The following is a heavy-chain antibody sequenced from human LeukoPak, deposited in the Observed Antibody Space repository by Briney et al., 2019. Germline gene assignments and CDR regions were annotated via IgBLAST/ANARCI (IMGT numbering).Heavy chain of an antibody. CDR1: GFTLSSYS. V-gene: IGHV3-21*01. CDR2: ISSSSSYI. Sequence: GGSLRLSCAASGFTLSSYSMNWVRQTPGKGLEWVSSISSSSSYIYYADSVKGRFTISRDNAKNSLYLQMNSLRAEDTAVYYCARDRGTAMVPHAFDIWGQGTMVTVSS. CDR3: ARDRGTAMVPHAFDI. J-gene: IGHJ3*02. D-gene: IGHD5-18*01.